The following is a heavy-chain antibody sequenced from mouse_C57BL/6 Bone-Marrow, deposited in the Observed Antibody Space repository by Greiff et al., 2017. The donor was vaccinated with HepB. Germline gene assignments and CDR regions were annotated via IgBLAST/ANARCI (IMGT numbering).Heavy chain of an antibody. Sequence: VQLQQSGAELARPGASVKLSCKASGYTFTSYGISWVKQRTGQGLEWIGEIYPRSGNTYYNEKFKGKATLTADKSSSTAYTELRSLTSEDSAVYFCARSLPFCYYAMDYWGQGTSVTVSS. V-gene: IGHV1-81*01. CDR1: GYTFTSYG. D-gene: IGHD6-1*01. CDR3: ARSLPFCYYAMDY. CDR2: IYPRSGNT. J-gene: IGHJ4*01.